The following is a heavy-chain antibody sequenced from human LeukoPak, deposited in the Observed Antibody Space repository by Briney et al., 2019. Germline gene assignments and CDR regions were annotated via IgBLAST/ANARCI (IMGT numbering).Heavy chain of an antibody. Sequence: ASVKVSCKASGYTFTSYGISWVRQAPGQGLEWMGGIIPIFGTANYAQKFQGRVTITADESTSTAYMELSSLRSEDTAVYYCARDLGSSGWYQRGLDYWGQGTLVTVSS. CDR1: GYTFTSYG. J-gene: IGHJ4*02. D-gene: IGHD6-19*01. V-gene: IGHV1-69*13. CDR2: IIPIFGTA. CDR3: ARDLGSSGWYQRGLDY.